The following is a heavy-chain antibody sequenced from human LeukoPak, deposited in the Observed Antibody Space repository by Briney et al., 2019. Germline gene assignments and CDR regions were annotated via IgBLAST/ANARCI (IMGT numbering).Heavy chain of an antibody. D-gene: IGHD3-10*01. CDR1: GFTFSSYA. CDR2: ISYDGSNK. Sequence: PGGSLRLSCAASGFTFSSYAMHWVRQAPGKGLEWVAVISYDGSNKYYADSVKGRFTISRDNSKNALYLQMNSLRAEDTAVYYCARVSLDYYGSGSYSWFDPWGQGTLVTVSS. V-gene: IGHV3-30*04. J-gene: IGHJ5*02. CDR3: ARVSLDYYGSGSYSWFDP.